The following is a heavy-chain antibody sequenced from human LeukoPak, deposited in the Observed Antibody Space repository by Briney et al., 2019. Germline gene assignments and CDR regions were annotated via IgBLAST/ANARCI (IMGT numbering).Heavy chain of an antibody. CDR3: ARDGSLWFGELLQNGFDY. V-gene: IGHV1-46*01. CDR2: INPSGGST. CDR1: GYTFTSYY. J-gene: IGHJ4*02. D-gene: IGHD3-10*01. Sequence: ASVKVSCKASGYTFTSYYMHWVRQAPGQGLEWMGIINPSGGSTSYAQKFQGRVTMTRDMPTSTVYMELSSLRSGDTAVYYCARDGSLWFGELLQNGFDYWGQGTLVTVSS.